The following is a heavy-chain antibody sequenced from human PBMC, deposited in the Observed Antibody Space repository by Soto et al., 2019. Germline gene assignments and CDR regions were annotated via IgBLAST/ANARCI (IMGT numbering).Heavy chain of an antibody. V-gene: IGHV4-30-4*01. D-gene: IGHD3-10*01. CDR2: IYYSGST. CDR1: GGSISSGDYY. J-gene: IGHJ4*02. Sequence: QVQLQESGPGLVKPSQTLSLTCTVSGGSISSGDYYWSWIRQPPGQGLEWIGYIYYSGSTYYNPSLKSRVTISVDTSKNQFSLKLSSVTAADTAVYYCARGGFGIPTFFDYWGQGTLVTVSS. CDR3: ARGGFGIPTFFDY.